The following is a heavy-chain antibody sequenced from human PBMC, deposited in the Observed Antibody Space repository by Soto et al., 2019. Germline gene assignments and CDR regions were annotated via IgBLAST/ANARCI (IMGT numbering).Heavy chain of an antibody. Sequence: QVHLVQSGAEVKKPGASVKVSCKGSGYGFTTYGITWVRQAPGQGLEWMAWISAHNGNTNYAQKLQGRVTVTRDTSTSTADMELRSLRSDATGVYYCARGRYGDYWGQGALVTVSS. J-gene: IGHJ4*02. CDR2: ISAHNGNT. CDR3: ARGRYGDY. D-gene: IGHD1-1*01. V-gene: IGHV1-18*01. CDR1: GYGFTTYG.